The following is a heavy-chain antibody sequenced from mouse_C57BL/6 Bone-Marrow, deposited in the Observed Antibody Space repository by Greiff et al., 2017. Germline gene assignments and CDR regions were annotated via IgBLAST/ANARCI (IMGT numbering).Heavy chain of an antibody. V-gene: IGHV1-61*01. Sequence: QVQLQQPGAELVRPGSSVKLSCKASGYTFTSYWMDWVKQRPGQVLEWIGNIYPSDSETHYNQKFKDKATLTVDKSSSTAYMQLSSLTSEDSAVYYCARGVYSNYGAYWGQGTLVTVSA. CDR1: GYTFTSYW. D-gene: IGHD2-5*01. CDR2: IYPSDSET. J-gene: IGHJ3*01. CDR3: ARGVYSNYGAY.